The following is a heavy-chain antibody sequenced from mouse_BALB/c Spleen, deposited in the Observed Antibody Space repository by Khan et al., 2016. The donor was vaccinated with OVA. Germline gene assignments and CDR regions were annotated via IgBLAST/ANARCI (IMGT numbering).Heavy chain of an antibody. Sequence: EVQLQQSGAELVRPGALVNLSCKASGFNIKDYYMHWVKQRPEQGLEWIGWIDPENGNTIYDPKFQGKASITSETSSHTAYLQLGSLTAEDTAVYYWAIDGYSPWFAYWGQGTLVTVSA. D-gene: IGHD2-3*01. CDR3: AIDGYSPWFAY. CDR1: GFNIKDYY. CDR2: IDPENGNT. J-gene: IGHJ3*01. V-gene: IGHV14-1*02.